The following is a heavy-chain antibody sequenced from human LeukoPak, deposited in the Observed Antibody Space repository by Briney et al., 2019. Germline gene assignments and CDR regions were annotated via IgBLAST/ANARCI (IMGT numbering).Heavy chain of an antibody. V-gene: IGHV3-30*03. CDR1: GFTFSGYG. CDR3: ARDLDYYDSSGSDY. D-gene: IGHD3-22*01. J-gene: IGHJ4*02. CDR2: ISYDGSKK. Sequence: RAGGSLRLSCAASGFTFSGYGMHWVRQAPGKGLEWVAVISYDGSKKNYADSVKGRFTISRDNSKNTLYLQMNSLRAEDTAVYYCARDLDYYDSSGSDYWGQGTLVTVSS.